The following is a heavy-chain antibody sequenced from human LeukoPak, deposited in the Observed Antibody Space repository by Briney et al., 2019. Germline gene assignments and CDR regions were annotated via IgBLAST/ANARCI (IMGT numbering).Heavy chain of an antibody. Sequence: ASVKVSCKASGYTFTSYEINWVRQATGHGLEWMGWMNPNSGDTAYAQKFQGRITMTRSTSITTAYMELSSLRSEDTAVYYCATRSGSYYLDYWGQGTLVTVSS. J-gene: IGHJ4*02. CDR3: ATRSGSYYLDY. CDR2: MNPNSGDT. V-gene: IGHV1-8*02. CDR1: GYTFTSYE. D-gene: IGHD1-26*01.